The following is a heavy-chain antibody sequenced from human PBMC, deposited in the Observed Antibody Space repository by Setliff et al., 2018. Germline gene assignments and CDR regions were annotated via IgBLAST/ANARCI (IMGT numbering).Heavy chain of an antibody. Sequence: PSETLSLTCTVSGGSISSYYWSWIRQPAGKGLEWIAYIYHSGSAYYNPSLKSRVTMSVDTSKNQFSLHLTSVTAADTAVYYCAREVGTSTSSDAFDVWGQGILVTVSS. CDR2: IYHSGSA. V-gene: IGHV4-59*06. CDR3: AREVGTSTSSDAFDV. CDR1: GGSISSYY. D-gene: IGHD1-26*01. J-gene: IGHJ4*02.